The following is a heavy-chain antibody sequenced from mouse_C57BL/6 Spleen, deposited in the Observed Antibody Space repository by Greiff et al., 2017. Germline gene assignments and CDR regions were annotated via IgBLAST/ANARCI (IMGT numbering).Heavy chain of an antibody. J-gene: IGHJ3*01. Sequence: EVNVVESGGGLVQPGGSMKLSCVASGFTFSNYWMNWVRQPPEKGLEWVAQIRLKSDNYATHYAESVKGRFTISRDDSKSSVYLQMNNLRAEDTGIYYCTEGYDDSAYWGQGTLVTVSA. V-gene: IGHV6-3*01. CDR2: IRLKSDNYAT. D-gene: IGHD2-2*01. CDR1: GFTFSNYW. CDR3: TEGYDDSAY.